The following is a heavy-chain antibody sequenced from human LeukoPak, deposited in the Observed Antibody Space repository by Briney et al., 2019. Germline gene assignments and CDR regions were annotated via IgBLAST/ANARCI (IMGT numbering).Heavy chain of an antibody. CDR3: ARDQTDIVVVPAAIQHYYYGMDV. J-gene: IGHJ6*02. CDR1: GYTFTNFF. V-gene: IGHV1-46*01. Sequence: ASVKVSCKASGYTFTNFFVNWVRQAPGQGLEWMGIVNPSGGSASYPQSFQGRVTMTRDTSASTAYMELSSLRSEDTAVYYCARDQTDIVVVPAAIQHYYYGMDVWGQGTTVTVSS. CDR2: VNPSGGSA. D-gene: IGHD2-2*02.